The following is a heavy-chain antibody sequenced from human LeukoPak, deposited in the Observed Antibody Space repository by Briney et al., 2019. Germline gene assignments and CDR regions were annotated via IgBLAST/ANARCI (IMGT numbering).Heavy chain of an antibody. CDR3: ASGNYYGSGIRSVWFDP. CDR2: IYYSGST. D-gene: IGHD3-10*01. Sequence: SETLSLTCTVSGGSISSYYWSWIRQPPGKGLEWIGYIYYSGSTNYNPSLKSRVTISVDTSKNQFSLELSSVTAADTAVYYCASGNYYGSGIRSVWFDPWGQGTLVTVSS. J-gene: IGHJ5*02. V-gene: IGHV4-59*01. CDR1: GGSISSYY.